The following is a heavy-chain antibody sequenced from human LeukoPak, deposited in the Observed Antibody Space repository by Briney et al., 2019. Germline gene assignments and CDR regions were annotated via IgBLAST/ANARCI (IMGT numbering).Heavy chain of an antibody. D-gene: IGHD3-9*01. J-gene: IGHJ5*02. CDR3: ARLTGYSSESWFDP. V-gene: IGHV4-34*01. CDR1: GGSFSDYY. CDR2: INHSGST. Sequence: SETLSLTCAVYGGSFSDYYWSWIRQPPGKGLEWIGEINHSGSTNYSPSLKSRVTISVDTSKNQFSLKLSSVTAADTAVYYCARLTGYSSESWFDPWGQGTLVTVSS.